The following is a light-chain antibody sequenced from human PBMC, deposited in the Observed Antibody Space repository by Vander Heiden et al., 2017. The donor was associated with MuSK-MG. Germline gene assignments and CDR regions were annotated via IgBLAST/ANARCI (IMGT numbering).Light chain of an antibody. CDR2: DVS. Sequence: QSALTQPASVSGSPGQSITSSCTGTISDVGGYNYVSCYQQHPGKAPKLMIYDVSNRPSGVSNRFSGSKSGNTASLTISGLQAEDEADYYCSSYTSSSTSFGTGTKVTVL. CDR3: SSYTSSSTS. J-gene: IGLJ1*01. V-gene: IGLV2-14*03. CDR1: ISDVGGYNY.